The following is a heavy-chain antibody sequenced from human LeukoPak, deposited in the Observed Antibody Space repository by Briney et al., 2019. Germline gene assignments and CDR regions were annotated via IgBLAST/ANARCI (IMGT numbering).Heavy chain of an antibody. CDR2: LYYSGST. Sequence: SETLSLTCTVSGGSISSYYWSWIRQPPGKGLEWIGYLYYSGSTNYNPSLKSRVTISVDTSKNQFSLKLSSVTAADTAVYYCARLVADYGDYVGHFDYWGQGTLVTVSS. J-gene: IGHJ4*02. CDR3: ARLVADYGDYVGHFDY. CDR1: GGSISSYY. V-gene: IGHV4-59*08. D-gene: IGHD4-17*01.